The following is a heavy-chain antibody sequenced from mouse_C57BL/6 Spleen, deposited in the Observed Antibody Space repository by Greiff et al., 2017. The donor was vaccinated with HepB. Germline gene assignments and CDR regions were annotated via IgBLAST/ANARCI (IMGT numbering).Heavy chain of an antibody. J-gene: IGHJ4*01. CDR3: ARGVNYYGSSYYYAMDY. CDR1: GYTFTSYW. V-gene: IGHV1-64*01. D-gene: IGHD1-1*01. Sequence: VKLMESGAELVKPGASVKLSCKASGYTFTSYWMHWVKQRPGQGLEWIGMIHPNSGSTNYNEKFKSKATLTVDKSSSTAYMQLSSLTSEDSAVYYCARGVNYYGSSYYYAMDYWGQGTSVTVSS. CDR2: IHPNSGST.